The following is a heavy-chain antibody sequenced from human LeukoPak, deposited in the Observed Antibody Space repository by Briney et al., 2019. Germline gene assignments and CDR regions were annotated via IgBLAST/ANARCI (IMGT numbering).Heavy chain of an antibody. V-gene: IGHV1-46*01. CDR2: INPSGGST. Sequence: VASVKVSCKASGYTFTSYYMHWVRQAPGQGLEWMGIINPSGGSTSYAQKFQGRVTMTRDTSTSTAYMELSSLRSEDTAVYYCAKARHTSNFPGDWFGPWGQGTLVIVSS. D-gene: IGHD2-2*01. CDR3: AKARHTSNFPGDWFGP. J-gene: IGHJ5*02. CDR1: GYTFTSYY.